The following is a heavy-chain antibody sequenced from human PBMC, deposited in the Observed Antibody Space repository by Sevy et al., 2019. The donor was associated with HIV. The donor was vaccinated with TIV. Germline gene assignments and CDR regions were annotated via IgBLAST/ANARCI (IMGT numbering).Heavy chain of an antibody. J-gene: IGHJ5*02. Sequence: GGSLRLSCAASGFTFSSYSMNWVRQAPGKGLEWVSSISSSSSYINYADSVKGRFTISRDNAKNSLYLQMNSLRAEDTAVYYCARDGGYNWFDPWGQGTLVTVSS. CDR1: GFTFSSYS. CDR3: ARDGGYNWFDP. V-gene: IGHV3-21*01. D-gene: IGHD3-16*01. CDR2: ISSSSSYI.